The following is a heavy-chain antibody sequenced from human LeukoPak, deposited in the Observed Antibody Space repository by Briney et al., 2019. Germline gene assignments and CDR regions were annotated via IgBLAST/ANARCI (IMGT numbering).Heavy chain of an antibody. D-gene: IGHD6-13*01. CDR1: GFTFSSYG. CDR3: ARDNSSSWYWFDP. V-gene: IGHV3-33*01. CDR2: IWYDGSNK. Sequence: GGSLRLSCAASGFTFSSYGMHWVRQAPGKGLEWVAVIWYDGSNKYYADSVKGRFTISRDNSKNTLYLQMNSLRAEDTAVYYCARDNSSSWYWFDPWGQGTLVTVSP. J-gene: IGHJ5*02.